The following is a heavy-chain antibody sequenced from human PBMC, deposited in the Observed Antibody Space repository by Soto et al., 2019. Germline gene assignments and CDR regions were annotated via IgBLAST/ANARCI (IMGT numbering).Heavy chain of an antibody. D-gene: IGHD2-2*02. V-gene: IGHV3-30-3*01. CDR1: GFTFSSSA. J-gene: IGHJ6*02. CDR2: ISYDGSNK. CDR3: ARDSCSSTSCYTYYYYGMDV. Sequence: PVGSLGLSCACFGFTFSSSAIDWARQAPDKGLVSLAVISYDGSNKYYADSVKGRFTTSRDNSKNTLYLQMNSLRAEDTAVYYCARDSCSSTSCYTYYYYGMDVWGQGTTVTVSS.